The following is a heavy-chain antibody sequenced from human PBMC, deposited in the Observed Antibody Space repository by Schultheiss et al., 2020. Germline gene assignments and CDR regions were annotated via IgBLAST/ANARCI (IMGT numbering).Heavy chain of an antibody. J-gene: IGHJ4*02. D-gene: IGHD5-12*01. CDR2: TRNKANSYTT. Sequence: GGSLRLSCAASGFTFSDHYMDWVRQAPGKGLEWVGRTRNKANSYTTEYAASVKGRFTISRDDSKNSLYLQMNSLKTEDTAVYYCARGIGYSGYDYEPAFDYWGEGTLVSVSS. CDR3: ARGIGYSGYDYEPAFDY. CDR1: GFTFSDHY. V-gene: IGHV3-72*01.